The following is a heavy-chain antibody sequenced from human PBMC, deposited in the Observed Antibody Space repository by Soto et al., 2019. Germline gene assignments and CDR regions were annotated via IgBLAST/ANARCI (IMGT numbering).Heavy chain of an antibody. CDR3: ARARDSTTIFGVATTFDY. CDR1: GGTFSSYA. V-gene: IGHV1-69*13. CDR2: IIPIFGTA. D-gene: IGHD3-3*01. J-gene: IGHJ4*02. Sequence: ASVKVSCKASGGTFSSYAISWVRQAPGQGLEWMGGIIPIFGTANYAQKFQGRVTITADESTSTAYMELSSLRSEDTAVYYCARARDSTTIFGVATTFDYWGQGTLVTVS.